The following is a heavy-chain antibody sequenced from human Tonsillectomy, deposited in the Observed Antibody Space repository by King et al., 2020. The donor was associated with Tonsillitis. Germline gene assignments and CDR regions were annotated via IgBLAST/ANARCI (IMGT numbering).Heavy chain of an antibody. CDR1: GFTFDDYA. Sequence: VQLVESGGGVVQPGGSLRLSCAASGFTFDDYAMHWVRQAPGKGLEWVSLIRGDGGSTYYADSVKGRFTISRDNRKNSLYLQMNSLRTEDTALYYCAQSSSYDDFWSGSKDYYYMDVWGKGTTVTVSS. J-gene: IGHJ6*03. CDR2: IRGDGGST. V-gene: IGHV3-43*02. CDR3: AQSSSYDDFWSGSKDYYYMDV. D-gene: IGHD3-3*01.